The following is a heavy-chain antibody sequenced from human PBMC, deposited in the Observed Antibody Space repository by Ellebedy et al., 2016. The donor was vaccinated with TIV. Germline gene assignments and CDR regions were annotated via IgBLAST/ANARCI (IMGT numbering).Heavy chain of an antibody. V-gene: IGHV1-46*01. D-gene: IGHD3-22*01. CDR2: INPSGGST. CDR1: GYTFTTYY. J-gene: IGHJ4*02. CDR3: AREDSSGYYYFDQ. Sequence: ASVKVSCKASGYTFTTYYMHWVRQAPGQGLEWMGIINPSGGSTTYAQKFQGRVTMTRDTSTSTVYMELRSLRSDDTAVYYCAREDSSGYYYFDQWGQGTLVIVSS.